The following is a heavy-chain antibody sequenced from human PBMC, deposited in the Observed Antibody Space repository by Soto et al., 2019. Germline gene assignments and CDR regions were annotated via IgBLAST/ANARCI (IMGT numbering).Heavy chain of an antibody. CDR2: IYHSGST. CDR3: ARDHDSSGYYFDY. Sequence: SETLSLTCAVSGYSISSGYYWGWIRQPPGKGLEWIGSIYHSGSTYYNPSLKSRVTISVDTSKNQFSLKLSSVTAADTAVYYCARDHDSSGYYFDYWGQGTQVTGSS. J-gene: IGHJ4*02. D-gene: IGHD3-22*01. CDR1: GYSISSGYY. V-gene: IGHV4-38-2*02.